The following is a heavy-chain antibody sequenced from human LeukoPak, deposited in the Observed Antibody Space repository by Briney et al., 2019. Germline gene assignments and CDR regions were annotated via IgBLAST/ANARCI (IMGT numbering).Heavy chain of an antibody. Sequence: PSETLSLTCTVSGGSISGYYWSWIRQPPGKGLEWIGYIYYSGSTNYNPSLKSRVTISVDTSKNQFSLKLSSVTAADTAVYYCARVVYYYDSRWGSGYYFDYWGQGTLVTVSS. CDR2: IYYSGST. CDR3: ARVVYYYDSRWGSGYYFDY. J-gene: IGHJ4*02. D-gene: IGHD3-22*01. CDR1: GGSISGYY. V-gene: IGHV4-59*01.